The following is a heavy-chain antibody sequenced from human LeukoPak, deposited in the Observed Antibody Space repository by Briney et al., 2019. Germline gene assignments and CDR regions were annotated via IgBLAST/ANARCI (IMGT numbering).Heavy chain of an antibody. D-gene: IGHD4-17*01. CDR3: ARDRYGDGDAFDI. Sequence: PGGSLRLSCVASGFTFSSHEMSWVRQAPGKGLEWVSYISSSGTTTFYADSVQGRFTISRDNAKNSLYVQMNSLRAEDTAVYYCARDRYGDGDAFDIWGQGTMVTVSS. V-gene: IGHV3-48*03. CDR1: GFTFSSHE. CDR2: ISSSGTTT. J-gene: IGHJ3*02.